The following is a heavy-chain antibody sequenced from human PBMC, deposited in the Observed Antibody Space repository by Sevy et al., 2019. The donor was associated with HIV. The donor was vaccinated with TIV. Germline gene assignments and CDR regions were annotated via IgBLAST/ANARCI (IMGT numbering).Heavy chain of an antibody. J-gene: IGHJ6*02. D-gene: IGHD3-3*01. V-gene: IGHV1-58*01. CDR3: AADPNYDFWSGYHKLYYYYGMDV. CDR1: GFTFTSSA. Sequence: SVKVSCKASGFTFTSSAVQWVRQARGQRLEWIGWIIVGSGNTNYAQKFQERVTITRDMSTSTAYMELSSLRSEDTAVYYCAADPNYDFWSGYHKLYYYYGMDVWGQGTTVTVSS. CDR2: IIVGSGNT.